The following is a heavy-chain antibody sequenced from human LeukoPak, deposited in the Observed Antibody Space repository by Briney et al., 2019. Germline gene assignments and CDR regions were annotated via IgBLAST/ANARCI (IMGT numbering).Heavy chain of an antibody. J-gene: IGHJ6*03. V-gene: IGHV1-8*01. CDR3: ARGRRQQLVSILYYYYYMDV. D-gene: IGHD6-13*01. CDR2: MNPNSGNT. Sequence: ASAKVSCKASGYTFTSYDINWVRQATGQGLEWMGWMNPNSGNTGYAQKFQGRVTMTRNTSISTAYMELSSLRSEDTAVYYCARGRRQQLVSILYYYYYMDVWGKGTTVTISS. CDR1: GYTFTSYD.